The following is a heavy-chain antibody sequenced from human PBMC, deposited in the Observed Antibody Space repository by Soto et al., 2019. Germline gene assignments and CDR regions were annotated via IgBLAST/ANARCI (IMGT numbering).Heavy chain of an antibody. J-gene: IGHJ4*02. CDR3: AKDLRGSYRSLGY. CDR1: GFTFSSYA. CDR2: ISGSGGST. D-gene: IGHD3-16*02. V-gene: IGHV3-23*01. Sequence: GGSLRLSCAASGFTFSSYAMSWVRQAPGKGLEWVSAISGSGGSTYYADSVRGRFTISRDNSKNTLYLQMNSLRAEDTAVYYCAKDLRGSYRSLGYWGQGTLVTVSS.